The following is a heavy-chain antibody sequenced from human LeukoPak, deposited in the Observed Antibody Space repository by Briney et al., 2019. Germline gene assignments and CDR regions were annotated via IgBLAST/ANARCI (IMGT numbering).Heavy chain of an antibody. CDR1: GGTFSSYA. D-gene: IGHD5-24*01. V-gene: IGHV1-69*05. CDR3: ARPGRDRYSFGYFDY. CDR2: TIPIFGTA. J-gene: IGHJ4*02. Sequence: GSSVKVSCKASGGTFSSYAISWVRQAPGQGLEWMGGTIPIFGTANYAQKFQGRVTITTDESTSTAYMELSSLRSEDTAVYYCARPGRDRYSFGYFDYWGQGTLVTVSS.